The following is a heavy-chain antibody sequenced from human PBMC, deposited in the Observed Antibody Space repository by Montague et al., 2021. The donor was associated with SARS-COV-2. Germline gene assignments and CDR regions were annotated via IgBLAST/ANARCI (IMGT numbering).Heavy chain of an antibody. J-gene: IGHJ6*02. CDR3: ARDPSRQPLLYPIGDYYYGMDV. Sequence: SETLSLTCAVSGGSISSSSYYWGWIRQAPGKGLVWIGSIYYSGSTYYNPSLKSRVTISVDTSKNQFSLKLSSVTAADTAVYYCARDPSRQPLLYPIGDYYYGMDVWGQGTTVTVSS. CDR1: GGSISSSSYY. V-gene: IGHV4-39*07. CDR2: IYYSGST. D-gene: IGHD2-2*02.